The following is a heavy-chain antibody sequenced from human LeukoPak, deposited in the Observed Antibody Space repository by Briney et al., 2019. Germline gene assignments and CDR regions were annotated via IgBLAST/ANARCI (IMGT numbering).Heavy chain of an antibody. Sequence: GESLKISCQGSGYSFNNYWIAWVRQMPGKGLEWMGIIYPGDSDTRYSPSFQGQVTISADKSISMAYLQWSSLRASDTAMYYCARQNAEVSYFDYWGQGTLVTVSS. CDR2: IYPGDSDT. D-gene: IGHD1-1*01. CDR3: ARQNAEVSYFDY. V-gene: IGHV5-51*01. CDR1: GYSFNNYW. J-gene: IGHJ4*02.